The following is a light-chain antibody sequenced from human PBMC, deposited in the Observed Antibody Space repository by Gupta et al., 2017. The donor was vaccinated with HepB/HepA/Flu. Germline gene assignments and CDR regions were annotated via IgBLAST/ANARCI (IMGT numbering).Light chain of an antibody. Sequence: EIVLTQSPGTLSLSPGERATLSCRASQSVSSSYLAWYQQKPGQAPRLLIYGASSRATGIPDRFSGSGSGTDFTLTISRLEPEDFAVYYCQQEDSSPFTFGPGTKVDIK. V-gene: IGKV3-20*01. J-gene: IGKJ3*01. CDR3: QQEDSSPFT. CDR1: QSVSSSY. CDR2: GAS.